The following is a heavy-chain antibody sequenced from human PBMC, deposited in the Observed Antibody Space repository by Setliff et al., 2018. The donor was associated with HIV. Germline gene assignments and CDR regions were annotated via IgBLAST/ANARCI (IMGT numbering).Heavy chain of an antibody. Sequence: SETLSLTCTVSGGSISGYYWSWIRQPPGKGLEWIGYIYYRGSTDYNPPLKSRVTISIDTSKNQFSLKLSSVTAADTAVYYCARDWSRDGYYFWGVWGKGTTVTVSS. CDR1: GGSISGYY. V-gene: IGHV4-59*01. CDR2: IYYRGST. D-gene: IGHD3-3*01. J-gene: IGHJ6*04. CDR3: ARDWSRDGYYFWGV.